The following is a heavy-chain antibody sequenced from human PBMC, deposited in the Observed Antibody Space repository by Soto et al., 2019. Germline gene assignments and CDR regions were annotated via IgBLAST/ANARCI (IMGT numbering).Heavy chain of an antibody. CDR2: ISGSGGST. Sequence: EVQLLESGGGLVQPGGSLRLSCAASGFTFSSYAMSWVRQAPGKGLEWVSAISGSGGSTYYTDSVKGRFTISRDNSKNTLYLQMNSLRAEDTAVYYCAKGRRWFGELLYLGYWGQGTLVTVSS. CDR1: GFTFSSYA. D-gene: IGHD3-10*01. J-gene: IGHJ4*02. V-gene: IGHV3-23*01. CDR3: AKGRRWFGELLYLGY.